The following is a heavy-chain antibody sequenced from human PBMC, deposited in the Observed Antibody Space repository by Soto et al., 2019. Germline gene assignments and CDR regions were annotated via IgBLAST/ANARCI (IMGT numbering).Heavy chain of an antibody. D-gene: IGHD6-6*01. CDR3: TKSSGGSSSVGMDY. Sequence: HPGGSLRLSCAVSGFIFKNYALNWVLQAPGKGLEWVASITRDGYNKYYADSVKGRFTISRDNSKNTLSLQMTALRVEDSSVYYCTKSSGGSSSVGMDYWGPGTLVTVSS. CDR2: ITRDGYNK. J-gene: IGHJ4*02. CDR1: GFIFKNYA. V-gene: IGHV3-30*04.